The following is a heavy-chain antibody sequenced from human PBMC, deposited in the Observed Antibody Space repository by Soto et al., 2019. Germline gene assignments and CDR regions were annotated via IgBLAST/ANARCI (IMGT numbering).Heavy chain of an antibody. CDR2: TSGSDGST. J-gene: IGHJ4*02. V-gene: IGHV3-23*01. CDR1: GFAFSTYA. D-gene: IGHD2-21*02. Sequence: GGSLRLSCAASGFAFSTYAMSWVRQAPGEGLEWVSATSGSDGSTYYADSVKGRFTISRDSSKNALFLQMDSLRDEDTAVYFCAKVMYCDGPCYYFDYWGQGTLVTVSS. CDR3: AKVMYCDGPCYYFDY.